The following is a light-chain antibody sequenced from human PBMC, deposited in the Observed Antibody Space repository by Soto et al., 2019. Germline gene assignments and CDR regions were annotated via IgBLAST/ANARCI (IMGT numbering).Light chain of an antibody. CDR2: DVS. V-gene: IGLV2-11*01. CDR1: SSDVGHYNF. CDR3: CSYAGTSSLYV. Sequence: QSALTQPRSVSGSPGQSVTISCTGTSSDVGHYNFVSWYLQHPGKAPKLIISDVSKRPSGVPDRFSGSKSGNTASLTISGLQAEDEADYYCCSYAGTSSLYVFGTGTKLNVL. J-gene: IGLJ1*01.